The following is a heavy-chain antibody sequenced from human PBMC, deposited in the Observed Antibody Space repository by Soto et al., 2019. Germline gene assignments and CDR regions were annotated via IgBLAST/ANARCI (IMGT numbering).Heavy chain of an antibody. V-gene: IGHV4-34*01. CDR1: GGSFSDYY. J-gene: IGHJ5*02. CDR2: IHLSGRV. Sequence: QVQLQQWGSGLLKPSETLSLTCAIYGGSFSDYYWHWIRQSPGKGLGWIGEIHLSGRVNFTPSLKSRTSLSMDTSRHQFFLTLRSVTAADTAVYFCARTPTRGASAGLEPWGRGHRVTVSS. CDR3: ARTPTRGASAGLEP. D-gene: IGHD1-26*01.